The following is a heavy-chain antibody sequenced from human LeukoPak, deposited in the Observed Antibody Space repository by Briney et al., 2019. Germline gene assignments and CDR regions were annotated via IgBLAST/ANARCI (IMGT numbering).Heavy chain of an antibody. V-gene: IGHV3-21*01. Sequence: GGSLRLSRAASGFTFSSYSMNWVRQAPGKGLEWVSSISSSSSYIYYADSVKGRFTISRDNAKNSLYLQMNSLRAEDTAVYYCARDRRYYYDSSGYYWGQGTLVTVSS. CDR2: ISSSSSYI. D-gene: IGHD3-22*01. CDR1: GFTFSSYS. CDR3: ARDRRYYYDSSGYY. J-gene: IGHJ4*02.